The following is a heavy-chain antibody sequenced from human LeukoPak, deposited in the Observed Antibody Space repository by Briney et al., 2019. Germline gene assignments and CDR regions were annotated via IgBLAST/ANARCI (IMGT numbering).Heavy chain of an antibody. CDR2: INPNSGGT. V-gene: IGHV1-2*02. Sequence: GASVKVSCKASGYTFTDYFMHWVRQAPGQGLEWMGWINPNSGGTNFAQKFQDRVTMTEDTSTDTAYMEMRDLRSDDTAVFYCASMLRGVVVPRFDDWGQGTLVAVSS. D-gene: IGHD3-10*01. CDR1: GYTFTDYF. CDR3: ASMLRGVVVPRFDD. J-gene: IGHJ5*02.